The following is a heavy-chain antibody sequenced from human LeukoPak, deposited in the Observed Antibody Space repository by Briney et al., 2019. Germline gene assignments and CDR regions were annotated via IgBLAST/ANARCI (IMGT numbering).Heavy chain of an antibody. CDR3: ARPRVGATGWFDP. D-gene: IGHD1-26*01. J-gene: IGHJ5*02. CDR2: ISSSSSTI. V-gene: IGHV3-48*01. CDR1: GFSFSSYS. Sequence: GGSLRLSCAASGFSFSSYSMNWVRQAPGKGLEWVSYISSSSSTIYYADSVKGRFTISRDNAKNSLYLQMNSLRAEDTAVYYCARPRVGATGWFDPWGQGTLVTGSS.